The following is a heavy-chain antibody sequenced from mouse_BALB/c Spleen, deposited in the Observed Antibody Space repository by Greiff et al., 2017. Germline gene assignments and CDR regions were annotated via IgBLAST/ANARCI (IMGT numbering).Heavy chain of an antibody. J-gene: IGHJ2*01. V-gene: IGHV2-9*02. CDR2: IWAGGST. CDR3: AREVYRFPFDY. CDR1: GFSFTSYG. Sequence: VQVVESGPGLVAPSQCLSITCTASGFSFTSYGVHWVRQPPGKGLEWLGVIWAGGSTNYNSALMSRLSISKDNSKSQVFLKMNSLQTDDTAMYYCAREVYRFPFDYWGQGTTLTVSS. D-gene: IGHD2-14*01.